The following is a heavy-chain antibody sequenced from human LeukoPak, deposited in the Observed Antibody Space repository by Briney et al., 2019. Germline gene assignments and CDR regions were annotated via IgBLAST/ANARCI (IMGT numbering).Heavy chain of an antibody. J-gene: IGHJ3*02. CDR2: IHYSGST. V-gene: IGHV4-59*01. CDR3: ARDQTSKGDAFDI. Sequence: SETLSLTCSVSGGSIRSYYWSWIRQPPGKGPEWIGYIHYSGSTNYNPSLKSRVTISVDTSKNQFSLKLSSVTAADTAVYYCARDQTSKGDAFDIWGQGTMVTVSS. CDR1: GGSIRSYY.